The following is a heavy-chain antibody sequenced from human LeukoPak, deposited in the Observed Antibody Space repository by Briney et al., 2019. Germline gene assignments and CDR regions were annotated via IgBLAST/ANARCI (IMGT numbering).Heavy chain of an antibody. CDR2: ISGSGSGGST. CDR1: GFPLSRSA. D-gene: IGHD5-24*01. J-gene: IGHJ4*02. Sequence: GGSLRLSCAASGFPLSRSAMSWVRQAPGKGLEWVSNISGSGSGGSTYYADSVEGRFTISRDNSKNTLYLQMNSLRAEDTAVYYCAKSGYNRFDYWGQGTLVTVSS. CDR3: AKSGYNRFDY. V-gene: IGHV3-23*01.